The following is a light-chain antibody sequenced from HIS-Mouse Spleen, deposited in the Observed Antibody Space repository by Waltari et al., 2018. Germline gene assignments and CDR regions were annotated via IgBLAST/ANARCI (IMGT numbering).Light chain of an antibody. CDR2: RNN. V-gene: IGLV1-47*01. Sequence: QSVLTQPPSASGTPGQRVTISCSGSSSNLGSNYVYWYQHLPGTAPKLLIYRNNQRPSGVPDRFSGSKSGTSASLAISGLRSEDEADYYCAAWDDSLSGPWVFGGGTKLTVL. CDR1: SSNLGSNY. J-gene: IGLJ3*02. CDR3: AAWDDSLSGPWV.